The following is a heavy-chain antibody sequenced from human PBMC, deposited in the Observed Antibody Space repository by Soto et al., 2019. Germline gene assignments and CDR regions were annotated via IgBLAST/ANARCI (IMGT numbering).Heavy chain of an antibody. V-gene: IGHV3-30-3*01. CDR3: ARQGMAARKYFHRYLDV. D-gene: IGHD6-6*01. CDR2: ISYDGSST. CDR1: GFTFGDYA. J-gene: IGHJ6*02. Sequence: QVHLEESGGGVVQPGRSLRLSCAASGFTFGDYAFHWVRQAPGKGLEWVTLISYDGSSTLFADSVKGRFTISRDNSQKTLYLQMNSLRAEDTAVYYCARQGMAARKYFHRYLDVWGQGTTVIVSS.